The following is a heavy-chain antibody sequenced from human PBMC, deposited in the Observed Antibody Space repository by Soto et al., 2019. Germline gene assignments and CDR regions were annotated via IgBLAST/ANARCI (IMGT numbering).Heavy chain of an antibody. CDR2: ISAYNGNT. D-gene: IGHD3-22*01. CDR1: GYTFTSYG. V-gene: IGHV1-18*01. Sequence: ASVKVSCKASGYTFTSYGISWVRQAPGQGLEWMGWISAYNGNTNYAQKLQGRVTMTTDTSTSTAYMELRSLRSDDTAVYYCATAADSTGYPHFDYWGQGTLVTVSS. CDR3: ATAADSTGYPHFDY. J-gene: IGHJ4*02.